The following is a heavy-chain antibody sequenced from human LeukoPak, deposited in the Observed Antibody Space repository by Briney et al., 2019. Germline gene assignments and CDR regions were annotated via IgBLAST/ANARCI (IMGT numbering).Heavy chain of an antibody. CDR2: IYHSGST. CDR3: ARDPCSGGSCFPDY. CDR1: DYSISSGFF. V-gene: IGHV4-38-2*02. D-gene: IGHD2-15*01. J-gene: IGHJ4*02. Sequence: SETLSLTCTVSDYSISSGFFWGWIRQPPGKGLEWIGSIYHSGSTYSNPSLKSRVTISVDTSKNQFSLKLSSVTAADTAVYYCARDPCSGGSCFPDYWGQGTLVTVSS.